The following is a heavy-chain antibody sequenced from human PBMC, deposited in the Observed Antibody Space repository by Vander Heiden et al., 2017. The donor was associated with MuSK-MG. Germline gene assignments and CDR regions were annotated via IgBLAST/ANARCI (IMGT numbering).Heavy chain of an antibody. V-gene: IGHV3-48*01. CDR2: ISSGSSTR. Sequence: EVQLVESGGGLVQPGGSLSLSCAASGFTFSSYTMNWVRQAPGKGLEWVSYISSGSSTRYYADSVKGRFTISRDNAKNSLYLQMNSLRAEDTAVYYCARGYDSSGRYYYYYYMDVWGKGTTVTVSS. D-gene: IGHD3-22*01. CDR1: GFTFSSYT. CDR3: ARGYDSSGRYYYYYYMDV. J-gene: IGHJ6*03.